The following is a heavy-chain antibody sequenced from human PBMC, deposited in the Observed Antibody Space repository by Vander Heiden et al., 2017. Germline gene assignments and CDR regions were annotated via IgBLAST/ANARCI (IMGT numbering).Heavy chain of an antibody. CDR3: ARAIDYDFWSGYSLDYYGMDV. CDR2: IYPGDSDT. V-gene: IGHV5-51*01. D-gene: IGHD3-3*01. Sequence: EVHLVQSGAEVKKPGESPKLSCQGSGYSFTSYWIGWVRQMPGKGLEWMGIIYPGDSDTRYSPSVQGQVTISADKSISTAYLQWSSLKASDTAMYYCARAIDYDFWSGYSLDYYGMDVWGQGTTVTVSS. J-gene: IGHJ6*02. CDR1: GYSFTSYW.